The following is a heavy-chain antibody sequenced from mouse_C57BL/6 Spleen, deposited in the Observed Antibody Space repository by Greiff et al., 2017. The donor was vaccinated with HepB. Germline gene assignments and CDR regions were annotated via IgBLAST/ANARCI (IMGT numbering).Heavy chain of an antibody. J-gene: IGHJ2*01. V-gene: IGHV1-82*01. CDR1: GYAFSSSW. CDR2: IYPGDGDT. Sequence: QVQLQQSGPELVKPGASVKISCKASGYAFSSSWMNWVKQRPGKGLEWIGRIYPGDGDTNYNGKFKGKATLTADKSSSTAYMQLSSLTSEDSAVYFCARRGYGSRDYFDYWGQGTTLTVSS. D-gene: IGHD1-1*01. CDR3: ARRGYGSRDYFDY.